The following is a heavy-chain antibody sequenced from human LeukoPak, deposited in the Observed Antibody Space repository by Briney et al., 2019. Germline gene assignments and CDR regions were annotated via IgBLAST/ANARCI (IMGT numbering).Heavy chain of an antibody. CDR3: ARPYYDSSGYYYWGNAFDI. Sequence: GGSLRLSCAASGFTFSSYGMHWVRQAPGKGLEWVAVIWYDGSNKYYADSVKGRFTISRDNSKKTLYPQMNSLRAEDTAVYYCARPYYDSSGYYYWGNAFDIWGQGTMVTVSS. V-gene: IGHV3-33*01. D-gene: IGHD3-22*01. CDR1: GFTFSSYG. J-gene: IGHJ3*02. CDR2: IWYDGSNK.